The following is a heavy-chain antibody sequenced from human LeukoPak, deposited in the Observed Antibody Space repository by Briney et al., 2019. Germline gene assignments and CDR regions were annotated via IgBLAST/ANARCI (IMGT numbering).Heavy chain of an antibody. CDR2: ISSSGSTI. V-gene: IGHV3-48*04. Sequence: GGSLRLSCAASGFSFSRSWMNWVRQAPGKGLEWVSYISSSGSTIYYADSVKGRFTISRDNAKNSLYLQMNSLRAEDTAVYYCAKYLGYTYGLDYWGQGTLVTVSS. J-gene: IGHJ4*02. D-gene: IGHD5-18*01. CDR1: GFSFSRSW. CDR3: AKYLGYTYGLDY.